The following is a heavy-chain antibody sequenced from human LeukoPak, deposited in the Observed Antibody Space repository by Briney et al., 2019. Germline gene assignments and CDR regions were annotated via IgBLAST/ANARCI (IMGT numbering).Heavy chain of an antibody. CDR1: GFTFSSFG. CDR2: IRSSSSTM. CDR3: ARARGYNHGPQDYYFDY. V-gene: IGHV3-48*02. D-gene: IGHD5-18*01. Sequence: GGSLRLSCAASGFTFSSFGMSWVRQAPGKGLEWVSYIRSSSSTMYYADSVKGRFTISRDNAKSSLYLQMSSLRDEDTAVYYCARARGYNHGPQDYYFDYWGQGTLVTVSS. J-gene: IGHJ4*02.